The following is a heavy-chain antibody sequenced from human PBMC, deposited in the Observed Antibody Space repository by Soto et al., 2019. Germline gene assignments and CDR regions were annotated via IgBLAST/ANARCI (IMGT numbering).Heavy chain of an antibody. CDR1: GYSFTNYG. D-gene: IGHD6-19*01. CDR3: AKDRGVAPPVAGNTHYYYYMDV. J-gene: IGHJ6*03. CDR2: ISAYNGDT. V-gene: IGHV1-18*01. Sequence: QDPLVQSGGEVKKPGASVKVSCKASGYSFTNYGITWVRQAPGQGFEWMGWISAYNGDTNYAQKLQGRVTMTTDAPTRPASLELRGLRSDDRAVYYCAKDRGVAPPVAGNTHYYYYMDVWGKGTTVTVSS.